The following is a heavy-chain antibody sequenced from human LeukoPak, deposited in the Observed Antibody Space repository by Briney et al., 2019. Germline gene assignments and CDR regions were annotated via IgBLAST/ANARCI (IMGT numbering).Heavy chain of an antibody. D-gene: IGHD1-7*01. J-gene: IGHJ6*02. CDR1: GGSISSYY. Sequence: SETLSLTRTVSGGSISSYYWSWIRQPPGKGLEWLGYIYYSGSANYNPSLKSRVTISVDTSKNQFSLKLSSVTAADTAVYYCARDNWNYGSSMDVWGQGTTVTVSS. CDR2: IYYSGSA. V-gene: IGHV4-59*01. CDR3: ARDNWNYGSSMDV.